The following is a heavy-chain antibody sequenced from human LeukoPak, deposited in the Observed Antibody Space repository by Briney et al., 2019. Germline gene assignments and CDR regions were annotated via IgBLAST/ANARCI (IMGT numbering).Heavy chain of an antibody. V-gene: IGHV3-21*01. D-gene: IGHD3-22*01. J-gene: IGHJ6*02. CDR1: GFTFSSYS. CDR2: ISSSSSYI. CDR3: ARDLKRLRVIVGSMDV. Sequence: GGSLRLSCAASGFTFSSYSMNWVRQAPGKGLEWVSSISSSSSYIYYADSVKGRFTISRDNSKNSLYLQMNSLTAEDTAVYYCARDLKRLRVIVGSMDVWGQGTTVTVSS.